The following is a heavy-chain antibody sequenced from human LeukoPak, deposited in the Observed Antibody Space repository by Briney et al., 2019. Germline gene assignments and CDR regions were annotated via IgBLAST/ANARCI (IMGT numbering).Heavy chain of an antibody. V-gene: IGHV1-46*01. CDR2: INPSGGST. J-gene: IGHJ4*02. Sequence: ASVKVSCKASGYTFTSYYMHWVRQAPGQGLEWMGIINPSGGSTSYAQKFQGRVTITRDTSASAVYMELSSLRSDDMAVYYCARVVRYSSGPLTDLLPYYFDYWGQGTLVTVSS. CDR1: GYTFTSYY. D-gene: IGHD6-19*01. CDR3: ARVVRYSSGPLTDLLPYYFDY.